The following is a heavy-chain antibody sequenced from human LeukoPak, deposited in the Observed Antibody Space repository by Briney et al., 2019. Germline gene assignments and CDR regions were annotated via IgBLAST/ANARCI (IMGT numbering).Heavy chain of an antibody. Sequence: PSETLSLTCTVSAGSISTASYYWGWIRQPPGKELDWIASIYYTGSTYYNPSLKSRVTMSVDTSKNQFSLKLSSVTAADTAVYYCARRPSLSYCSGGSCWFDTWGQGTLVTVSS. V-gene: IGHV4-39*01. D-gene: IGHD2-15*01. CDR2: IYYTGST. J-gene: IGHJ5*02. CDR3: ARRPSLSYCSGGSCWFDT. CDR1: AGSISTASYY.